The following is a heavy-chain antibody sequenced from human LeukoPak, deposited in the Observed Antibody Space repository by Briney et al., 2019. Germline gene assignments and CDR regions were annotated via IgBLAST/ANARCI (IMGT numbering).Heavy chain of an antibody. CDR2: ISSSGSTI. V-gene: IGHV3-48*03. D-gene: IGHD5-24*01. Sequence: PGGSLRLSCAASGFTFSSYEMNWVRQAPGKGLEWVSYISSSGSTIYYADSVKGRFTIPRDNAKNSLYLQMNSLRAEDTAVYYCARGERWLTIPGIDYWGQGTLVTVSS. CDR3: ARGERWLTIPGIDY. J-gene: IGHJ4*02. CDR1: GFTFSSYE.